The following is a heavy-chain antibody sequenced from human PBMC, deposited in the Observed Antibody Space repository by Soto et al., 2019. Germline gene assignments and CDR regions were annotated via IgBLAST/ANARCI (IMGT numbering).Heavy chain of an antibody. Sequence: PGGSLRLSCAASGFTFSSYAMSWVRQAPGKGLEWVSAISGSGGSTYYADSVKGRFTISRDNSKNTLYLQMNSLRAEDTAVYYCAKVPGGYYDILTGYPGYFDYWGQGTLVTVSS. D-gene: IGHD3-9*01. V-gene: IGHV3-23*01. CDR2: ISGSGGST. CDR3: AKVPGGYYDILTGYPGYFDY. CDR1: GFTFSSYA. J-gene: IGHJ4*02.